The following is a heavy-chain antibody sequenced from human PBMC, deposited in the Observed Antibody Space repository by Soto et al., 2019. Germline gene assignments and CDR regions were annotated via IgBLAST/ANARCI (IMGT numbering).Heavy chain of an antibody. J-gene: IGHJ4*02. D-gene: IGHD5-12*01. CDR1: GFTFSSYS. V-gene: IGHV3-48*02. CDR2: ISSSSGTI. Sequence: EVQLVESGGGLVQPGGSLRLSCAASGFTFSSYSMNWVRQAPGKGLEWVSYISSSSGTIYYADSVKGRFTISRDNAKNSLYLKMNSLRDEDTAVYYCARASATILNWGQGTLVTVSS. CDR3: ARASATILN.